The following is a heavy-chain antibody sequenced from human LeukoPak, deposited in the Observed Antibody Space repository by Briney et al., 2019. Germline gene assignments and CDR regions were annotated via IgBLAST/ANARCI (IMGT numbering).Heavy chain of an antibody. J-gene: IGHJ6*04. V-gene: IGHV1-69*06. CDR2: IIPIFGTA. CDR1: GGTFSSYA. CDR3: AREMYYYGSGSWDYGMDV. D-gene: IGHD3-10*01. Sequence: GASVKVSCKASGGTFSSYAISWVRQAPGQGLEWMGGIIPIFGTANYAQKFQGRVTITADKSTSTAYMELSSLRSEDTAVYYCAREMYYYGSGSWDYGMDVWGKGTTVTVSS.